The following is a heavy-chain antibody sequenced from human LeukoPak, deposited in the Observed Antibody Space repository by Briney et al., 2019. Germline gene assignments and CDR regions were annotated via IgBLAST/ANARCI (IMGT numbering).Heavy chain of an antibody. V-gene: IGHV4-30-2*05. CDR2: IYHSGST. D-gene: IGHD3-22*01. CDR1: GGSISSGGYS. J-gene: IGHJ4*02. Sequence: SETLSLTCAVSGGSISSGGYSWSWIRQPPGKGLEWIGHIYHSGSTDYNPSLKSRVTISVDTSKNQFSLKLSSVTAADTAVYYCARGAENYYDSSGYYYYDYWGQGTLVTVSS. CDR3: ARGAENYYDSSGYYYYDY.